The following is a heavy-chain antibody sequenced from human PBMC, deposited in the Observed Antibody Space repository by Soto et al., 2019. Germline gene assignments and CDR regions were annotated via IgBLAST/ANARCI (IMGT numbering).Heavy chain of an antibody. CDR2: IMPVFRRP. Sequence: QVQLVQSGAEVKKPGSSVKVSCKASGGTFRTSAFSWVRQAPGQGLEWVGGIMPVFRRPKYAQNSQDRVTMTEDKSTSTAYMELNSLRSDDTAVYYCARDKCRLQLGGNYYFILEVWGQGTAVTVSS. CDR1: GGTFRTSA. J-gene: IGHJ6*02. CDR3: ARDKCRLQLGGNYYFILEV. V-gene: IGHV1-69*14. D-gene: IGHD1-1*01.